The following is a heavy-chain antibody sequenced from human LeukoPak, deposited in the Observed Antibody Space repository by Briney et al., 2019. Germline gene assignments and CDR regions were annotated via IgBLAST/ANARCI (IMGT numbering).Heavy chain of an antibody. V-gene: IGHV3-23*01. J-gene: IGHJ6*04. Sequence: GGSLRLSCEATGFSFSSYAMSWVRQAPGEGLEWVSATSGSGDSADYADAVKGRFTISRDNSKNTLYLQMNSLRAEDTAVYYCASYYGSGIMDVWGKGTTVTVSS. CDR1: GFSFSSYA. CDR3: ASYYGSGIMDV. CDR2: TSGSGDSA. D-gene: IGHD3-10*01.